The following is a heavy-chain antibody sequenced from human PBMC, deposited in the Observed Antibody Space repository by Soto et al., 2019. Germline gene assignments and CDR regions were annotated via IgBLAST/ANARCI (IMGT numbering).Heavy chain of an antibody. J-gene: IGHJ6*02. CDR2: INSDGSST. V-gene: IGHV3-74*01. Sequence: PGGSLRLSCEASGFTFRNYKMNWVRQAPGKGLVWVSRINSDGSSTSYADSVKGRFTISRDNAKNTLYLQMNSLRAEDTAVYYCARAQVGARVPYYYYGMDVWGQGTTVTVSS. D-gene: IGHD1-26*01. CDR3: ARAQVGARVPYYYYGMDV. CDR1: GFTFRNYK.